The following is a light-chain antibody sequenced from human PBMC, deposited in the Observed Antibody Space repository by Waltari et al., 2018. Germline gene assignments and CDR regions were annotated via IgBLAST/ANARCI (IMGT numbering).Light chain of an antibody. CDR2: FDN. J-gene: IGLJ2*01. CDR3: QVWDDSSDRYVV. CDR1: NIGSNS. Sequence: SYVLTQPPSVSVAPGQTARITRGATNIGSNSVHWYQQKPGQAPVLVIYFDNGRPSGIRSRFSGSNAGNTATLTISRVEAGDEADYYCQVWDDSSDRYVVFGGGTKLTVL. V-gene: IGLV3-21*04.